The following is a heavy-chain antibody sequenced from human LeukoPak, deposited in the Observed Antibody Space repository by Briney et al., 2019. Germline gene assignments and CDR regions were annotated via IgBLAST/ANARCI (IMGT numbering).Heavy chain of an antibody. CDR3: AKKEGAYSSFDY. CDR1: GFTFSSYA. CDR2: ISYDGGNR. V-gene: IGHV3-30-3*02. Sequence: PGRSLRLSCAASGFTFSSYAMHWVRQAPGKGLEWVAVISYDGGNRYYADSVKGRFTISRDNSKNTLYLQMNSLRAEDTAVYYCAKKEGAYSSFDYWGQGTLVTVSS. J-gene: IGHJ4*02. D-gene: IGHD3-16*01.